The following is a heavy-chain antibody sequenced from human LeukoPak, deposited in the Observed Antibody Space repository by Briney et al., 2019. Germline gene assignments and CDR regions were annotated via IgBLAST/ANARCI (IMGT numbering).Heavy chain of an antibody. CDR2: IIPILGIA. D-gene: IGHD3-9*01. V-gene: IGHV1-69*04. CDR1: GGTFSSYA. J-gene: IGHJ4*02. CDR3: ARDGRLRYFDTNPPDY. Sequence: SVKVSCKASGGTFSSYAISWVRQAPGQGLEWMGRIIPILGIADYAQKFQGRVTITADKSTSTAYMELSSLRSEDTAVYYCARDGRLRYFDTNPPDYWGQGTLVTVSS.